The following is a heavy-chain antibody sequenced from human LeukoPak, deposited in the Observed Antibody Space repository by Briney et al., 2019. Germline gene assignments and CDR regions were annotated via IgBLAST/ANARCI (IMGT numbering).Heavy chain of an antibody. CDR2: IKSKTDGATT. V-gene: IGHV3-15*01. CDR1: GLTFSNAW. J-gene: IGHJ4*02. D-gene: IGHD6-13*01. Sequence: PGGSLRLSCAGSGLTFSNAWMTWVRQAPGKGLEWVGHIKSKTDGATTEYTTPVKGRFTISRDDSKNTLYLQMNSLKTEDTALYYCTTKHGFQEGIDYWDQGTLVTVSS. CDR3: TTKHGFQEGIDY.